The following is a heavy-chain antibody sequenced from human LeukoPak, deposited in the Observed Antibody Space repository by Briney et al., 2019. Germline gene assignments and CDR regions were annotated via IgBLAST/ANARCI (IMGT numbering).Heavy chain of an antibody. CDR2: ISGRSYHI. CDR3: ASGTIVGARGADN. J-gene: IGHJ4*02. V-gene: IGHV3-21*01. D-gene: IGHD1-26*01. CDR1: GFTFSTCS. Sequence: GVSLRLSCAASGFTFSTCSMKWVRQAPGKALEWVSSISGRSYHIYYADSVKGRFTISRDNANNLLYLQMNSLRAEDTAVYYCASGTIVGARGADNWGQGTLVTVSS.